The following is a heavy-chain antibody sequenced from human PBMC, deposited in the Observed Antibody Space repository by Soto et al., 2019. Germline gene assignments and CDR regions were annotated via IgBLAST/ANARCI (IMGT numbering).Heavy chain of an antibody. CDR3: VRDPSSGYRSFDY. CDR1: GYIFTNYY. V-gene: IGHV1-46*03. J-gene: IGHJ4*02. D-gene: IGHD3-22*01. Sequence: VKVSCKASGYIFTNYYIHWVRQAPGQGLEWMGIINLSADRTSYAQKFQGRFTVTMDTSTSTVYMELGSLRSEDTAVYYCVRDPSSGYRSFDYWGQGTLVTVSS. CDR2: INLSADRT.